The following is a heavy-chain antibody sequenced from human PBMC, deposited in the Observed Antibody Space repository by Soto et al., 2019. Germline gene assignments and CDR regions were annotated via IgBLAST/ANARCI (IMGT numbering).Heavy chain of an antibody. D-gene: IGHD4-17*01. CDR3: ARGFHGDYSYYFDY. Sequence: SETLSLTCTVSGGSISSGDYYWSWIRQPPGKGLEWIGYIYYSGSTYYNPSLKSRVTISVDTSKNQFSLKLSSVTAADTAVYYCARGFHGDYSYYFDYWVQGTLVTVSS. CDR2: IYYSGST. V-gene: IGHV4-30-4*01. CDR1: GGSISSGDYY. J-gene: IGHJ4*02.